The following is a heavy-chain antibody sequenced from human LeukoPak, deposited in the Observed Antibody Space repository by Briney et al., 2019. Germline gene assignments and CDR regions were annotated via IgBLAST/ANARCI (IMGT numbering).Heavy chain of an antibody. V-gene: IGHV3-30*04. CDR1: GFTFSTYA. D-gene: IGHD6-19*01. J-gene: IGHJ4*02. Sequence: GGSLRLSCVASGFTFSTYAMHWVSQAPGKGLEWMAVTSYDGSDKYYADSVKGRFTISRDNSKNTLYLQMNSLRPEDTAIYYCARDSRQGSGWSGIDYWGQGTLVTVSS. CDR3: ARDSRQGSGWSGIDY. CDR2: TSYDGSDK.